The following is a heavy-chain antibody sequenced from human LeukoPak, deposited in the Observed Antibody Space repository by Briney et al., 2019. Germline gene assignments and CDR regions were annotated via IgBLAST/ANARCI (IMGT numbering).Heavy chain of an antibody. D-gene: IGHD5-12*01. V-gene: IGHV1-46*01. CDR1: GYTFTSYY. J-gene: IGHJ4*02. CDR2: INPSGGST. Sequence: ASVKVSCKASGYTFTSYYMHWVRRAPGQGLEWMGIINPSGGSTSYAQKFQGRVTMTRDTSTSTVYMELSSLRSEDTAVYYCARDGMYGGYPVFYFDYRGQGTLVTVSS. CDR3: ARDGMYGGYPVFYFDY.